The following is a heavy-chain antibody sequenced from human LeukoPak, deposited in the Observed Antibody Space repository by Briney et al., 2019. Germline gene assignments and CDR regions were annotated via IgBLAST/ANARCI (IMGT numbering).Heavy chain of an antibody. CDR3: ARDPSGYGLDV. D-gene: IGHD1-26*01. CDR2: IGKAGDT. J-gene: IGHJ6*02. CDR1: GFTFSNYD. V-gene: IGHV3-13*01. Sequence: GGSLRLSCTASGFTFSNYDMHWVRQVPGEGLEWVSGIGKAGDTHYPGSVKGRFTISRENGRNSLYLQMNSLRAGDTAVYYCARDPSGYGLDVWGQGTSVTVSS.